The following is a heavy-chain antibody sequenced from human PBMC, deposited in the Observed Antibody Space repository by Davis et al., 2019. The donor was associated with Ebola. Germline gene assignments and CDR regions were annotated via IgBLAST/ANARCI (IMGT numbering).Heavy chain of an antibody. Sequence: GESLKISCAASGFTFSSYSMNWVRQAPGKGLEWVSSISSSSSYIYYADSVKGRFTISRDNAKNSLYLQMNSLRAEDTAVYYCAREYSSSEGWFDPWGQGTLVTVSS. CDR2: ISSSSSYI. CDR1: GFTFSSYS. D-gene: IGHD6-6*01. J-gene: IGHJ5*02. CDR3: AREYSSSEGWFDP. V-gene: IGHV3-21*01.